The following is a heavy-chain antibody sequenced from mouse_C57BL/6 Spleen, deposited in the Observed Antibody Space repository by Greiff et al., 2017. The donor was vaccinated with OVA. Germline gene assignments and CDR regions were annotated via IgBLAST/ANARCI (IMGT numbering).Heavy chain of an antibody. CDR2: ISSGSSTI. CDR3: ARELVWYFDV. CDR1: GFTFSDYG. J-gene: IGHJ1*03. Sequence: EVKLMESGGGLVKPGGSLKLSCAASGFTFSDYGMHWVRQAPEKGLEWVAYISSGSSTIYYADTVKGRFTISRDNAKNTLFLQMTSLRSEDTAMYYCARELVWYFDVWGTGTTVTVSS. V-gene: IGHV5-17*01.